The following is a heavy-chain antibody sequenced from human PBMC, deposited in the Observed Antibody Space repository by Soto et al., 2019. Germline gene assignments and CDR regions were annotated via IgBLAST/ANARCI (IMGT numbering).Heavy chain of an antibody. J-gene: IGHJ6*03. Sequence: SETLSLTCAVYGGSFSGYYWSWIRQPPGKGLEWIGEINHSGSTNYNPSLKSRVTISVDTSKNQFSLKLSSVTAADTAVYYCARLPRSGISGSWYNNYYYMDVWGKGTTVTVSS. V-gene: IGHV4-34*01. D-gene: IGHD3-10*01. CDR3: ARLPRSGISGSWYNNYYYMDV. CDR1: GGSFSGYY. CDR2: INHSGST.